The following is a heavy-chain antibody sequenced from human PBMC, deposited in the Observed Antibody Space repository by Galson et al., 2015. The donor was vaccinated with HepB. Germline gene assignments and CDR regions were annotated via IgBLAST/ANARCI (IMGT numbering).Heavy chain of an antibody. V-gene: IGHV1-18*04. CDR2: ISAYNGNT. Sequence: SVKVSCKASGYTFTSYGISWVRQAPGQGLEWMGWISAYNGNTNYAQKLQGRVTMTTDTSTSTAYMELRSLRSDDTAVYYCARGTMAPNYYYYYGMDVWGQGTTVTVSS. J-gene: IGHJ6*02. CDR1: GYTFTSYG. D-gene: IGHD3-10*01. CDR3: ARGTMAPNYYYYYGMDV.